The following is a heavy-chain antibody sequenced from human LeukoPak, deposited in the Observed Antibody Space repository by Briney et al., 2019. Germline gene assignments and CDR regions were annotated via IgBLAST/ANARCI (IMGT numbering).Heavy chain of an antibody. Sequence: GGSLRLSCAASGFTFSNYWMYWVRQPPGEGLVWVSHIRSDGSGTTYADSVKGRFTISRDDSKNTLYLQMNSLRAEDTAVYYCAKDGSRKRITMIVVVSHSDYWGQGTLVTVSS. CDR3: AKDGSRKRITMIVVVSHSDY. V-gene: IGHV3-74*01. CDR2: IRSDGSGT. CDR1: GFTFSNYW. D-gene: IGHD3-22*01. J-gene: IGHJ4*02.